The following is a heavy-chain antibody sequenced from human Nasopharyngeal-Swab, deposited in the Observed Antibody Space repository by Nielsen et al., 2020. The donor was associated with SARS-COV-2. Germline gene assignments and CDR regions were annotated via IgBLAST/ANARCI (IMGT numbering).Heavy chain of an antibody. J-gene: IGHJ3*01. CDR1: GFPFRNHY. CDR2: VRQDARAQ. Sequence: GESLKISCAASGFPFRNHYITWVRQPPGKGLEWVANVRQDARAQFYADSVKGRFTISRDNAKNTVSLQMNSLRREDTAVYYCARESVVTGTDDAPDLWGRGTMVTVSS. D-gene: IGHD2-21*02. V-gene: IGHV3-7*04. CDR3: ARESVVTGTDDAPDL.